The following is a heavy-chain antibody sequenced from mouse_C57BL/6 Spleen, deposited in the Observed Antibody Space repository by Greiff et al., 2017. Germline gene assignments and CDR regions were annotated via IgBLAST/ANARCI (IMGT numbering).Heavy chain of an antibody. D-gene: IGHD2-12*01. CDR2: ISSGGSYT. Sequence: EVNVVESGGDLVKPGGSLKLSCAASGFTFSSYGMSWVRQTPDKRLEWVATISSGGSYTYYPDSVKGRFTISRDNAKNTLYLQMSSLKSEDTAMYYCARQRDYSSDWYFDVWGTGTTVTVSS. V-gene: IGHV5-6*01. CDR3: ARQRDYSSDWYFDV. CDR1: GFTFSSYG. J-gene: IGHJ1*03.